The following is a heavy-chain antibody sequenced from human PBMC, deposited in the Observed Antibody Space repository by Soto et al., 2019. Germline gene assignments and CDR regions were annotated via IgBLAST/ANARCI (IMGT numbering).Heavy chain of an antibody. CDR3: VRDRDWAFDI. CDR1: GVTFNTYA. V-gene: IGHV3-48*02. Sequence: GGSLRLSCAASGVTFNTYAMSWIRQAPGKGLEWISYAGTSRKYIFYSDSVRGRFTISRDDAKNSVYLQLNSLRDEDTALYYCVRDRDWAFDIWGQGTVVTVSS. J-gene: IGHJ3*02. D-gene: IGHD3-9*01. CDR2: AGTSRKYI.